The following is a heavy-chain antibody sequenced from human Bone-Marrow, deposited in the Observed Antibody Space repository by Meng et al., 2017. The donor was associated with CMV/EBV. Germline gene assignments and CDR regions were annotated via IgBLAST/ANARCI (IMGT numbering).Heavy chain of an antibody. CDR2: INHSGNT. CDR1: GGSFSGYY. Sequence: HPKRWGGGMLKHPETQSLACAVSGGSFSGYYWSWIRQHPGKGLEWMAEINHSGNTNYNPSLKSRVTISVDTSKNQFSLKLSSVTAADTAVYYCATVGLGMNWFDPWGQGTLVTVSS. CDR3: ATVGLGMNWFDP. V-gene: IGHV4-34*01. J-gene: IGHJ5*02.